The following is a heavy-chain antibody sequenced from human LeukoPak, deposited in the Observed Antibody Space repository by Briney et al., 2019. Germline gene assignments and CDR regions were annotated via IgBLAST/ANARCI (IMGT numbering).Heavy chain of an antibody. Sequence: SVKVSCKASGATFSSYAISWVRQAPGQGLEWMGGIIPIFDRANYAQKFQGRVTITADESTSTAYMELSSLRSEDTAVYYCASHGDYDFSFDYWGQGTLVTVSS. CDR1: GATFSSYA. CDR3: ASHGDYDFSFDY. J-gene: IGHJ4*02. V-gene: IGHV1-69*13. D-gene: IGHD3-3*01. CDR2: IIPIFDRA.